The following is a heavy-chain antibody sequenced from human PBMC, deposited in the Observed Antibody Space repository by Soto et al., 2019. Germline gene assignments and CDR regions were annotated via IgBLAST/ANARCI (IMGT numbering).Heavy chain of an antibody. CDR2: ISYDGSNK. J-gene: IGHJ4*02. Sequence: PVGSLRLSCAASGFTFSSYGMHWVRQAPGKGLEWVAVISYDGSNKYYADSVKGRFTISRDNSKNTLYLQMNSLRAEDTAVYYCAKGAYDYGDLSYFDYWGQGTLVTVSS. V-gene: IGHV3-30*18. CDR1: GFTFSSYG. D-gene: IGHD4-17*01. CDR3: AKGAYDYGDLSYFDY.